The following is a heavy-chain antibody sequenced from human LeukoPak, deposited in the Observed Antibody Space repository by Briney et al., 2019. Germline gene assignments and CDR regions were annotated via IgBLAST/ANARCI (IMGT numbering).Heavy chain of an antibody. CDR1: GGSISSGGYY. V-gene: IGHV4-31*03. CDR3: ARAEYSSSWKPPGYYYGMDV. D-gene: IGHD6-6*01. Sequence: SETLSLTCTVSGGSISSGGYYWSWIRQHPGKGLEWIGYIYYSGSTYYNPSLKSRVTISVDRSKNQFSLKLSSVTAADTAVYYCARAEYSSSWKPPGYYYGMDVWGQGTTVTVPS. CDR2: IYYSGST. J-gene: IGHJ6*02.